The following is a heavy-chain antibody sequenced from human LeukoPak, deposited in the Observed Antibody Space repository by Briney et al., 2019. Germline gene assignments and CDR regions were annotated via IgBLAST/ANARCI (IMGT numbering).Heavy chain of an antibody. CDR1: GYTFINHW. CDR2: INPSGGST. J-gene: IGHJ5*02. V-gene: IGHV1-46*01. Sequence: ASVKVSCKASGYTFINHWMHWVRQAPGQGLEWMGIINPSGGSTSYAQKFQGRVTMTRDTSTSTVYMELSSLRSEDTAVYYCARDGEGPPYSWFDPWGQGTLVTVSS. D-gene: IGHD3-10*01. CDR3: ARDGEGPPYSWFDP.